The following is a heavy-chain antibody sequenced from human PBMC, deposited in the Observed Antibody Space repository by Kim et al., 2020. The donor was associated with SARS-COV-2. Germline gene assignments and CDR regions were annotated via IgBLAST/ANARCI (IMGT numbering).Heavy chain of an antibody. V-gene: IGHV4-61*01. CDR2: IYYSGST. D-gene: IGHD2-15*01. Sequence: SETLSLTCTVSGGSVSSGSYYWSWIRQPPGKGLEWIGYIYYSGSTNYNPSLKSRVTISVDTSKNQFSLKLSSVTAADTAVYYCATQMPGDPVVGLFDYWG. CDR1: GGSVSSGSYY. CDR3: ATQMPGDPVVGLFDY. J-gene: IGHJ4*01.